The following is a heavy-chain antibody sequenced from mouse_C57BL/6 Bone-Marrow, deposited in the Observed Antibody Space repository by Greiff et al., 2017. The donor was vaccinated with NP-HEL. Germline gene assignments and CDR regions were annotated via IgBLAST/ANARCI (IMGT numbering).Heavy chain of an antibody. D-gene: IGHD2-3*01. J-gene: IGHJ4*01. CDR3: ARDGTSSYDGYYYYAMDY. V-gene: IGHV5-16*01. Sequence: MLVESEGGLVQPGSSMKLSCTASGFTFSDYYMAWVRQVPEKGLEWVANINYDGSSTYYLDSLKSRFIISRDNAKNILYLQMSSLKSEDTATYYCARDGTSSYDGYYYYAMDYWGQGTSVTVSS. CDR1: GFTFSDYY. CDR2: INYDGSST.